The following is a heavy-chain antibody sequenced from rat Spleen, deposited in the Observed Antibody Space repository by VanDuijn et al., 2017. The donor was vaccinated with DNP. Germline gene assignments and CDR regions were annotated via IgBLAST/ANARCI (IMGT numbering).Heavy chain of an antibody. CDR3: TRGAGSPYWSFDF. V-gene: IGHV5-7*01. CDR2: ISYDGSGT. J-gene: IGHJ1*01. Sequence: EVQLVESGGGLLQPGRSLKLSCTASGFTFSDYNMAWVRQAPEKGLEWVATISYDGSGTYYRDSVAGRFTVSRDRARSTLYLQMDSLRSEDTATYYCTRGAGSPYWSFDFWGPGTVVTVSS. CDR1: GFTFSDYN. D-gene: IGHD5-1*01.